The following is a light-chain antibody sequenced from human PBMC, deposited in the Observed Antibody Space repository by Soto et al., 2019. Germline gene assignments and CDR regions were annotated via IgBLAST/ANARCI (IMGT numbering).Light chain of an antibody. J-gene: IGKJ5*01. CDR2: EVS. V-gene: IGKV2D-29*02. CDR1: QSLLHITGETF. CDR3: MQSTQRPPT. Sequence: ENVMSQTPLSLSVTPGQPAPISCKSSQSLLHITGETFLFWYLQKPGQSPQLLIYEVSTRVSGVPDRFSGSGSGTDFTLEISRVETDDVGIYYCMQSTQRPPTFGQVSRLEIK.